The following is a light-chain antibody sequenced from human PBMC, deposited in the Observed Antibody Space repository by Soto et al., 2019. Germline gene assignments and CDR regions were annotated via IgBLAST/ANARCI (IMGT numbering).Light chain of an antibody. CDR1: SSNIGINA. V-gene: IGLV1-44*01. CDR2: DNN. J-gene: IGLJ1*01. Sequence: QSVLTQPPSASGTPGHRVTISCSGRSSNIGINAVNCYQQLPGTAPKLLMYDNNQRPSGVPDRVSGSKSGTSASLAISGLQSEDEADYYCASWDDSLNGLLFGTGTKLTVL. CDR3: ASWDDSLNGLL.